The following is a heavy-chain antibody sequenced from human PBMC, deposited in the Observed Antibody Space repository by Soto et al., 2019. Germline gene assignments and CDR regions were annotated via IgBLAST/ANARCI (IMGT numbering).Heavy chain of an antibody. D-gene: IGHD2-2*01. CDR1: GFTFSTYA. V-gene: IGHV3-23*01. CDR3: AKGGDGYCSTTSCLFHFDY. CDR2: ISGSADAT. J-gene: IGHJ4*02. Sequence: EVQLLESGGGLVQTGGSLRLSCAASGFTFSTYAMSWVRQAPGKGLEWVSTISGSADATFYAASVKGRFAIFRDNSRTMFYLQMNSLRAEATAVYYCAKGGDGYCSTTSCLFHFDYWGPGTLATVSS.